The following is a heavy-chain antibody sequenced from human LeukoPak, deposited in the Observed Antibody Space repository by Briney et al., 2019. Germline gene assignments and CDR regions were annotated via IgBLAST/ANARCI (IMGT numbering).Heavy chain of an antibody. J-gene: IGHJ4*02. CDR2: TYYTGNS. CDR3: ARGYYLPKTAEVGTTALFDY. V-gene: IGHV4-61*01. D-gene: IGHD1-1*01. Sequence: PSETLSLTCTVSGGSVSSDNYYWTWIRQPPGKGLEWIGCTYYTGNSNYNPPLKSRVTISLDTSKNQFSLKLSSVTAADTAVYYCARGYYLPKTAEVGTTALFDYWGQGTLVTVSS. CDR1: GGSVSSDNYY.